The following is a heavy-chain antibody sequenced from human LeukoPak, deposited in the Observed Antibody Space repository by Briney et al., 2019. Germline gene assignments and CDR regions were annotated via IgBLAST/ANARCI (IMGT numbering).Heavy chain of an antibody. J-gene: IGHJ3*02. CDR3: AREVNGYYDSSSPGAFDI. CDR1: GASIRVSGYH. CDR2: IYHSGST. Sequence: SSETLSLTCNVSGASIRVSGYHWGWIRQPPGKGLEWIGYIYHSGSTYYNPSLKSRVTISVDRSKNQFSLKLSSVTAADTAVYYCAREVNGYYDSSSPGAFDIWGQGTMVTVSS. V-gene: IGHV4-39*07. D-gene: IGHD3-22*01.